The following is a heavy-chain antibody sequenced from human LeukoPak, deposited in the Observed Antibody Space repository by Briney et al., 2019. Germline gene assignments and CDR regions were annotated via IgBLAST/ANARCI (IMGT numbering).Heavy chain of an antibody. V-gene: IGHV4-39*01. CDR1: GGSISSSSYY. Sequence: SETLSLTCTVSGGSISSSSYYWGWIRQPPGTGLEWIGSIYYSGSTYYNPSLKSRVTISVDTSKNQFSLKLSSVTAADTAVYYCARHGIVVVTATSCFDYWGQGTLVTVSS. CDR3: ARHGIVVVTATSCFDY. D-gene: IGHD2-21*02. CDR2: IYYSGST. J-gene: IGHJ4*02.